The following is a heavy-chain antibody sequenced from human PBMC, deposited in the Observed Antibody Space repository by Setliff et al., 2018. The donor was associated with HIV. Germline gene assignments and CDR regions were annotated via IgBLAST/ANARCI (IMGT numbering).Heavy chain of an antibody. D-gene: IGHD1-20*01. CDR3: ATWGRNNWNYFSY. CDR2: IYYSGST. CDR1: GGSISSSNYY. V-gene: IGHV4-39*07. Sequence: SETLSLTCTVSGGSISSSNYYRGWIRQPPGKGLEWIGNIYYSGSTYYNPSLKSRVTISVDTSKNQFSLKLSSVTAADTAVYYCATWGRNNWNYFSYWGQGTQVTVSS. J-gene: IGHJ4*02.